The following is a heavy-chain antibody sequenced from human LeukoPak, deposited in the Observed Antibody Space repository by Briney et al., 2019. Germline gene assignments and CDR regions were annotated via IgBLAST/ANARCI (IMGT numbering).Heavy chain of an antibody. CDR2: INPNSGGT. CDR1: GYTFTGYY. J-gene: IGHJ5*02. Sequence: ASVKFSCRASGYTFTGYYMHWVRQAPGQGLEWMGWINPNSGGTNYAQKFQGRATMTRDTSISTAYMELSRLRSDDTAVYYCARVGCSSTSCYDAWFDPWGQGTLVTVSS. CDR3: ARVGCSSTSCYDAWFDP. V-gene: IGHV1-2*02. D-gene: IGHD2-2*01.